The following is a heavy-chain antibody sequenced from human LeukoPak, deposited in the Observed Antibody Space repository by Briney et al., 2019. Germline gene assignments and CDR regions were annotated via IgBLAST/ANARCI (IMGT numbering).Heavy chain of an antibody. D-gene: IGHD2-2*01. Sequence: SSETLSLTCAVYGGSFSGYYWSWIRQPPGKGLEWIGEINHSGSTNYNPSLKSQVTISVDTSKNQFSLRLSSVTAADTAVYYCARHTTYCRSTSCYYYYYYMDVWGKGTTVTVSS. CDR1: GGSFSGYY. CDR2: INHSGST. V-gene: IGHV4-34*01. CDR3: ARHTTYCRSTSCYYYYYYMDV. J-gene: IGHJ6*03.